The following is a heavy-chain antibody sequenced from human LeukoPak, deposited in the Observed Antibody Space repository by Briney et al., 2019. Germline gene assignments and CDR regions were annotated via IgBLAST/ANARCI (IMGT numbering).Heavy chain of an antibody. J-gene: IGHJ6*02. V-gene: IGHV4-59*01. Sequence: SETLSLTCTVSGGSISSYYWSWIRQPPGKGLERIGYIYYSGSTNYNPSLKSRVTISVDTSKNQFSLKLSSVTAADTAVYYCARGVAVAGTDTDDYYYGMDVWGQGTTVTVSS. CDR1: GGSISSYY. CDR2: IYYSGST. D-gene: IGHD6-19*01. CDR3: ARGVAVAGTDTDDYYYGMDV.